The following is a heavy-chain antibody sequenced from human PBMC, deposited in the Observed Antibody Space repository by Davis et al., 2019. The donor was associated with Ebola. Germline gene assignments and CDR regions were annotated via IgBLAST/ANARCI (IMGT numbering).Heavy chain of an antibody. D-gene: IGHD2-15*01. V-gene: IGHV1-18*01. CDR2: ISAYNGNT. CDR3: ARAVVVVATYYYALDV. CDR1: GYTFTSYG. Sequence: ASVKVSCKTSGYTFTSYGISWVRQAPGQGLEWMGWISAYNGNTNYAQKLQGRVTITADESTSTAYMELSSLRSDDTAVYYCARAVVVVATYYYALDVWGQGTTVTVSS. J-gene: IGHJ6*02.